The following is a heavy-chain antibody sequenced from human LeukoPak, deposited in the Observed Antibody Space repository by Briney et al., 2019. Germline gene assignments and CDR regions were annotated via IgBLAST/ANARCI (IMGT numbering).Heavy chain of an antibody. CDR1: GGSISSYY. J-gene: IGHJ3*02. Sequence: SETLSLTCTVSGGSISSYYWSWIRQPPGKGLEWIGYIYYSGSTNYNPSLMSRVTISVDTSKNQFSLKLSSVTAAATAVYYCARWPPDIVVVPAASFAFDIWGQGTMVTVSS. V-gene: IGHV4-59*08. CDR2: IYYSGST. D-gene: IGHD2-2*01. CDR3: ARWPPDIVVVPAASFAFDI.